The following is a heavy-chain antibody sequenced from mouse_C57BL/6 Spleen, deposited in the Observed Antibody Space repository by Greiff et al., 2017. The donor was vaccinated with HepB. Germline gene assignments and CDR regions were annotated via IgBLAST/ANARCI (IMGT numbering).Heavy chain of an antibody. CDR2: INPNNGGT. CDR3: ARGSYDGYFYAMDY. Sequence: EAQLQQSGPELVKPGASVKIPCKASGYTFTDYNMDWVKQSHGKSLEWIGDINPNNGGTIYNQKFKGKATLTVDKSSSTAYMELRSLTSEDTAVYYCARGSYDGYFYAMDYWGQGTSVTVSS. V-gene: IGHV1-18*01. CDR1: GYTFTDYN. J-gene: IGHJ4*01. D-gene: IGHD2-3*01.